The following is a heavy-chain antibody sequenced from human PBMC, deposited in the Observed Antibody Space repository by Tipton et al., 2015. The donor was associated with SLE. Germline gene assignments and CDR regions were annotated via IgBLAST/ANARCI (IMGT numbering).Heavy chain of an antibody. CDR2: IYYSGST. Sequence: TLSLTCTVSGGSISNSYWNWIRQPPGKALEWIGYIYYSGSTNYNPSLKSRVTISVGTSKNQISLKLSSVTAADTAVYYCASSYSDYGMDVWGQGTTVTVSS. CDR1: GGSISNSY. CDR3: ASSYSDYGMDV. V-gene: IGHV4-59*01. D-gene: IGHD3-10*01. J-gene: IGHJ6*02.